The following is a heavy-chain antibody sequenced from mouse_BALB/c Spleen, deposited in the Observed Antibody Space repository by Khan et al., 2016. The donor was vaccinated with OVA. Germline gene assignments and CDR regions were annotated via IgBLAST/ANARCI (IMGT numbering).Heavy chain of an antibody. CDR1: GYTFSSYW. CDR3: ARDRIDY. J-gene: IGHJ2*01. CDR2: INPTSGYT. Sequence: QVLLQQSGAEQAKPGASVKMSCKTSGYTFSSYWMHWVKQRPGQGLEWIGYINPTSGYTEYNEKFKDKATLSADKSSSTAYMQLTSLTSEDSAVYYCARDRIDYWGQGTTLTVSS. V-gene: IGHV1-7*01.